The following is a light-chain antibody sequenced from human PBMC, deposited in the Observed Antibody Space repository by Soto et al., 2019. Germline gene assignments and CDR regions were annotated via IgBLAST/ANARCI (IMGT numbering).Light chain of an antibody. CDR3: AAWDASLGGFYV. CDR1: SSNIGAGYD. CDR2: GNS. Sequence: QSVLTQPPSVSGAPGQRVTISCTGSSSNIGAGYDVHWYQQLPGTAPKLLIYGNSNRTSGVPDRFSGSKSGTSASLAITGLQAEDEGDYYCAAWDASLGGFYVFGSGTKLTVL. J-gene: IGLJ1*01. V-gene: IGLV1-40*01.